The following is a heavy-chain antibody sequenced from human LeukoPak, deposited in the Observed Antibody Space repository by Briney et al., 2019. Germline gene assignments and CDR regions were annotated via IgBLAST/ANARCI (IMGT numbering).Heavy chain of an antibody. CDR1: GGSISSGDYY. V-gene: IGHV4-30-4*01. CDR2: IYYSGST. Sequence: SETLSLTCTVSGGSISSGDYYWSWIRQPPGKGLEWIGYIYYSGSTYYNPSLKSRVTISVDTSKNQLSLKLSSVTAADTAVYYCARGSFPGYDFDYWGQGTLVTVSS. D-gene: IGHD5-12*01. J-gene: IGHJ4*02. CDR3: ARGSFPGYDFDY.